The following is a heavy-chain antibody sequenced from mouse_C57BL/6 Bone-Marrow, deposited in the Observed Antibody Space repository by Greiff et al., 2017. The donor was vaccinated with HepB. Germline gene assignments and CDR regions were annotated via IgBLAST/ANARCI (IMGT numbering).Heavy chain of an antibody. D-gene: IGHD2-5*01. J-gene: IGHJ4*01. CDR2: ISSGGDYI. V-gene: IGHV5-9-1*02. Sequence: EVQGVESGEGLVKPGGSLKLSCVASGFTFSSYAMSWVRQTPEKRLEWVAYISSGGDYIYYADTVKGRFTISRDNARNTLYLQMSSLKSEDTAMYYCTRVYYSNYYAMDYWGQGTSVTVSS. CDR1: GFTFSSYA. CDR3: TRVYYSNYYAMDY.